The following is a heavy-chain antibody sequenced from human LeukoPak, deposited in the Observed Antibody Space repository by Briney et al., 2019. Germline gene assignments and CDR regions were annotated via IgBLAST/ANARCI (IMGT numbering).Heavy chain of an antibody. CDR1: GFTFSSYA. CDR3: ARAYSSSSGRDAFDI. V-gene: IGHV3-23*01. Sequence: GGSLRLSCAASGFTFSSYAMSWVRQAPGKGLEWVSAISGSGGSTYYADSVKGRFTISRDNAKNSLYPQMNSLRAEDTAVYYCARAYSSSSGRDAFDIWGQGTLVTVSS. CDR2: ISGSGGST. D-gene: IGHD6-6*01. J-gene: IGHJ3*02.